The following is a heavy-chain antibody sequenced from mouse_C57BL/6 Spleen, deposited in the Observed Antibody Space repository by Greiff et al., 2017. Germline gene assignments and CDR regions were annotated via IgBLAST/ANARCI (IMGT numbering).Heavy chain of an antibody. CDR1: GFTFSDYY. CDR2: ISNGGGST. CDR3: ARVGYPYYFDY. Sequence: DVMLVESGGGLVQPGGSLKLSCAASGFTFSDYYMYWVRQTPEKRLEWVAYISNGGGSTYYPDTVKGRFTISRDNAKNTLYLQMSRLKSEDTAMYYCARVGYPYYFDYWGQGTTLTVSS. J-gene: IGHJ2*01. V-gene: IGHV5-12*01. D-gene: IGHD2-2*01.